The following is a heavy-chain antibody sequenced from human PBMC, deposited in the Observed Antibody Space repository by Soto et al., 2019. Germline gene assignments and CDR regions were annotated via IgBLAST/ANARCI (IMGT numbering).Heavy chain of an antibody. CDR3: ARWVEVSLDYFDS. CDR2: IYYSGST. J-gene: IGHJ4*02. CDR1: GGSISSSSYY. Sequence: SETLSLTCTVSGGSISSSSYYWGWIRQPPGKGLEWIGSIYYSGSTYYNPSLKSRVTISVDTSKNQFSLKLSSVTAADTAVYYCARWVEVSLDYFDSWGQGTPVNVSS. V-gene: IGHV4-39*01. D-gene: IGHD2-15*01.